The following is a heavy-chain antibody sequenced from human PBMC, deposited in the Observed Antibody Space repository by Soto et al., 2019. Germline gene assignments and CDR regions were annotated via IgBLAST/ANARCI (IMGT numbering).Heavy chain of an antibody. D-gene: IGHD3-9*01. J-gene: IGHJ6*02. CDR2: MNPNSGNT. CDR1: GYTFTSYD. Sequence: VASVKVSCKASGYTFTSYDINWVRQATGQGLEWMGWMNPNSGNTGYAQKFQGRVTMTRNTSISTAYMGLSSLRSEDTAVYYCARVRFDWLLPSYGMDVWGQGATVTVSS. CDR3: ARVRFDWLLPSYGMDV. V-gene: IGHV1-8*01.